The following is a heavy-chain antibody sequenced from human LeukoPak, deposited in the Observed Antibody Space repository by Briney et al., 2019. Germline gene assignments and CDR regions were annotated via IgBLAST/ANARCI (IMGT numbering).Heavy chain of an antibody. Sequence: ASVKVSCKVSGYTFTSYDINWVRQATGQGLEWMGWMNPNSGNTGYAQKFQGRVTMTRITSISTAYMELSSLRSEDTAVYYCARAGSSWLNNWFDPWGQGTLVTVSS. CDR2: MNPNSGNT. CDR1: GYTFTSYD. J-gene: IGHJ5*02. V-gene: IGHV1-8*01. D-gene: IGHD6-13*01. CDR3: ARAGSSWLNNWFDP.